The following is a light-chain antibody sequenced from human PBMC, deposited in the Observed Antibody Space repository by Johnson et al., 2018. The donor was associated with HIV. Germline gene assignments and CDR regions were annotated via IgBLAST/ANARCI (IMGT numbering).Light chain of an antibody. J-gene: IGLJ1*01. CDR2: ENT. CDR1: SSNIGNKY. V-gene: IGLV1-51*02. CDR3: GTWDTSLSAGGL. Sequence: QSVLTQAPSVSAAPGQKVTISCSGSSSNIGNKYVSWYQQLPGTAPKLLIYENTKRPSGIPDRFSGSKSCTSATLAITGLHTGDEADYYCGTWDTSLSAGGLFGAGTRVTVL.